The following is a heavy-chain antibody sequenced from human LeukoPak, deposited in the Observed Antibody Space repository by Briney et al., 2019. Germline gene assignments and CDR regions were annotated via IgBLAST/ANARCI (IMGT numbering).Heavy chain of an antibody. CDR2: ISAYNGNT. CDR1: GYTSTIYG. J-gene: IGHJ4*02. Sequence: ASVKVSCKASGYTSTIYGISWVRQAPGQGLEWMGWISAYNGNTNYAQKLQGRVTMTTDTSTSTAYMELSSLRSEDTAVYYCARVDGYNRLDYWGQGTLVTVSS. V-gene: IGHV1-18*01. CDR3: ARVDGYNRLDY. D-gene: IGHD5-24*01.